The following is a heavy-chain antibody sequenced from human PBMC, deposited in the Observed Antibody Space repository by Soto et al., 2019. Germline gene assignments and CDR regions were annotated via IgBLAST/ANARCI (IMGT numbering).Heavy chain of an antibody. CDR2: INHSGST. J-gene: IGHJ6*03. CDR3: ARALPDYSNYPAYYYYYYYMDV. D-gene: IGHD4-4*01. Sequence: PSETLSLTCAAYGGSFSGYYWSWIRQPPGKGLEWIGEINHSGSTNYNPSLKSRVTISVDTSKNQFSLKLSSVTAADTAVYYCARALPDYSNYPAYYYYYYYMDVWGKGTTVTVSS. CDR1: GGSFSGYY. V-gene: IGHV4-34*01.